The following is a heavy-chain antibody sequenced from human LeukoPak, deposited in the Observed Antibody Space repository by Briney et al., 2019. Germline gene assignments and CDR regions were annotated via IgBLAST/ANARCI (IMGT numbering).Heavy chain of an antibody. CDR2: IGTVADT. CDR1: GFNFKNYD. V-gene: IGHV3-13*01. J-gene: IGHJ4*02. CDR3: ARGWGGHGRSWGALDF. D-gene: IGHD3-16*01. Sequence: GGSLKLSCAASGFNFKNYDFHWVRQVAGKRLEWVAGIGTVADTFYPDSVMGRFTISRENAKNSFYLQMNSLRAGDTAVYYCARGWGGHGRSWGALDFWGQGILVTVSS.